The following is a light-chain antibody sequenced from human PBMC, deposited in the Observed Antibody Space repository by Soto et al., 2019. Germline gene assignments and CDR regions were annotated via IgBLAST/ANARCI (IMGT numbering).Light chain of an antibody. Sequence: HSVLTEPPSVSAAPGEKVSMSCSGGSSNIGSNFVAWYQQLPGKAPKLLIYDDSKRPYGIPGRFSASKSGTSATLGITDLQTGDEGDYFCGSWDNSLSVVVFGGGT. J-gene: IGLJ3*02. CDR2: DDS. CDR3: GSWDNSLSVVV. V-gene: IGLV1-51*01. CDR1: SSNIGSNF.